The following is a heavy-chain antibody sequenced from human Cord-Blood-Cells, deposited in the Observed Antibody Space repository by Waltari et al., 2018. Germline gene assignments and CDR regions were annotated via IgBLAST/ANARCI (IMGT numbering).Heavy chain of an antibody. D-gene: IGHD3-10*01. CDR2: INHSGST. J-gene: IGHJ4*02. V-gene: IGHV4-34*01. CDR1: GGSFSGYY. CDR3: ASDYYGSGSYDY. Sequence: QVQLQQWGAGLLKPSETLSLTCAVYGGSFSGYYWSWIRQPPGKGLEWIGEINHSGSTNYTPSLKSRVTISVDTSKNQFSLKLSSVTAADTAVYYCASDYYGSGSYDYWGQGTLVTVSS.